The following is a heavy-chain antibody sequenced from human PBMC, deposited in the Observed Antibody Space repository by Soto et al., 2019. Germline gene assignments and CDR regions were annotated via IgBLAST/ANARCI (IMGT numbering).Heavy chain of an antibody. V-gene: IGHV1-69*01. CDR2: IIPVFGII. J-gene: IGHJ6*02. CDR1: GGNPSNSA. D-gene: IGHD6-19*01. CDR3: AGGRIVVAGSSAYYSMDV. Sequence: QVHLLLQSGAEVKKPGSSVKVACKASGGNPSNSAISWVRQAPGQGLEWMGGIIPVFGIISHAQNFQGRVTITADESTSPADMELSSLRSEDTAVYFCAGGRIVVAGSSAYYSMDVWGQGNTVTVSS.